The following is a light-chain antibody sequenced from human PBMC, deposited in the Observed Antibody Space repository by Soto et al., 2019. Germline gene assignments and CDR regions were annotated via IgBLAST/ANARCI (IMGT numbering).Light chain of an antibody. Sequence: DIVMTQTPLSSPVTLGQPASISCRSSQSLVHSDGNTYLSWLLQRPGQPPRLLIYMISNRFSGVPDRFSGSGAGTDFILKISRVEAEDVGVYYCMQATQPYTFGQGTKLEIK. V-gene: IGKV2-24*01. CDR3: MQATQPYT. CDR2: MIS. J-gene: IGKJ2*01. CDR1: QSLVHSDGNTY.